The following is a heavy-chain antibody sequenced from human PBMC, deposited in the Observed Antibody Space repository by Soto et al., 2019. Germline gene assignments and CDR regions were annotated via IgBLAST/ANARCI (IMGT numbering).Heavy chain of an antibody. CDR3: ASPRATLTTVTTSLFDY. V-gene: IGHV3-30*03. CDR1: GFTFSSYG. D-gene: IGHD4-17*01. CDR2: ISYDGSNK. Sequence: QVQLVESGGGVVQPGRSLRLSCAASGFTFSSYGMHWVRQAPGKGQEWVAVISYDGSNKYYADSVKGRFTISRDNSKNTLYLQMNSLRAEDTAVYYCASPRATLTTVTTSLFDYWGQGTLVTVSS. J-gene: IGHJ4*02.